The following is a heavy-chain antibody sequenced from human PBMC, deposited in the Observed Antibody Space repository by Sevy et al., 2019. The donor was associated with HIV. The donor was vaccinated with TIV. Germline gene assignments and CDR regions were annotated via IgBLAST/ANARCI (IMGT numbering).Heavy chain of an antibody. J-gene: IGHJ4*02. CDR3: TRDAGYSIAWSPSDY. CDR2: ISSAGSNK. CDR1: GLTFSSHA. Sequence: EGSLRLSCAASGLTFSSHAMHWVRQAPGKGLEWVAVISSAGSNKYYADSVKGRFTISRDNPKNTLYLQMNSLGPEDTAVYYCTRDAGYSIAWSPSDYWGQGTLVTVSS. V-gene: IGHV3-30-3*01. D-gene: IGHD6-19*01.